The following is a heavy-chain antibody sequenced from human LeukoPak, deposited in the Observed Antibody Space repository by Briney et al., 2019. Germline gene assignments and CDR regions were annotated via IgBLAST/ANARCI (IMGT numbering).Heavy chain of an antibody. CDR2: ISSSSSYI. D-gene: IGHD3-22*01. Sequence: PGGSLRLSCAASGFTFSSYSMNWVRQAPGKGLEWVSSISSSSSYIYYADSVKGRFTISRDNAKNSLYLQMNSLRAEDTAVYYCANLGGYYDSSGWAFDLWGQGTMVTVSS. J-gene: IGHJ3*01. CDR3: ANLGGYYDSSGWAFDL. CDR1: GFTFSSYS. V-gene: IGHV3-21*04.